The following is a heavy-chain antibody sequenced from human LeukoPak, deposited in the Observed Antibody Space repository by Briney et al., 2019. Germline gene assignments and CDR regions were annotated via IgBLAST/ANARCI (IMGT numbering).Heavy chain of an antibody. D-gene: IGHD6-13*01. CDR2: ISGSGGST. V-gene: IGHV3-23*01. CDR1: GFTFSSYA. J-gene: IGHJ4*02. CDR3: AKVKVVIAAAGNFDY. Sequence: GGSLRLSCAASGFTFSSYAMSWVRQAPGKGLEWVSAISGSGGSTYYADSVKGRFAISRDNSKNTLYLQMNSLRAEDTAVFYCAKVKVVIAAAGNFDYWGQGTLVTVSS.